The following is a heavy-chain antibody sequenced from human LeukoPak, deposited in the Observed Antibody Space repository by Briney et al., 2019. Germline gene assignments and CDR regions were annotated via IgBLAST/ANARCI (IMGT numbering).Heavy chain of an antibody. CDR2: ISYSGST. J-gene: IGHJ4*02. Sequence: PSETLSLICTVSCGSNNSYYWSWIRQPPGKGLESIGYISYSGSTNYNPSLKSRVTISVDMSKNQFSLKLSSVTAADTAIYYCARGPTTDYFDLWGQGTLVTVSS. D-gene: IGHD4-17*01. CDR1: CGSNNSYY. V-gene: IGHV4-59*08. CDR3: ARGPTTDYFDL.